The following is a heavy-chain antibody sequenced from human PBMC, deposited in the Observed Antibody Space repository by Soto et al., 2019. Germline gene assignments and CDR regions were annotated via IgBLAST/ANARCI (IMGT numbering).Heavy chain of an antibody. CDR2: INSDGSRT. CDR3: AVAVAGPTAIGY. V-gene: IGHV3-74*01. CDR1: GFTFSSYW. J-gene: IGHJ4*02. Sequence: EVQLVESGGGLVQPGGSLRLSCAASGFTFSSYWMHWVRQAPGKGLVWVSRINSDGSRTSYADSVKGRFNIYRDNAKNTLYLQMNSLRAADTAVYYCAVAVAGPTAIGYWGQGTLVTVSS. D-gene: IGHD6-19*01.